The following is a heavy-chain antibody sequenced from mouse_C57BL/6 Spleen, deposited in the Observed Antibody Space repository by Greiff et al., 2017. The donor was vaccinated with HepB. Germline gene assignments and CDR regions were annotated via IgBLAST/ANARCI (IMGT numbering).Heavy chain of an antibody. Sequence: DVQLVESGGGLVKPGGSLKLSCAASGFTFSSYAMSWVRQTPEKRLEWVATISDGGSYTYYPDNVKGRFTISRDNAKNNLYLQMSHLKSEDTAMYYCARDPYYGSSLYYFDYWGQGTTLTVSS. CDR1: GFTFSSYA. V-gene: IGHV5-4*01. J-gene: IGHJ2*01. D-gene: IGHD1-1*01. CDR2: ISDGGSYT. CDR3: ARDPYYGSSLYYFDY.